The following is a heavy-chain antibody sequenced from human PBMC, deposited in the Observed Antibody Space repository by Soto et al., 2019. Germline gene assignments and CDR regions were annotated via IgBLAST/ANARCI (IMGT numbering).Heavy chain of an antibody. CDR2: IWYDGSNT. D-gene: IGHD1-26*01. J-gene: IGHJ4*02. V-gene: IGHV3-33*01. Sequence: QVQLVESGGGVVQPGRSLRLSCAASGFTFTNYGMHWVRQAPGKGLEWVAVIWYDGSNTYYADSVKGRFTISKDNSQNTLYLQMNNRRAEDTARYYCTRELYGGSLYYFDSWGQGALVTVSS. CDR1: GFTFTNYG. CDR3: TRELYGGSLYYFDS.